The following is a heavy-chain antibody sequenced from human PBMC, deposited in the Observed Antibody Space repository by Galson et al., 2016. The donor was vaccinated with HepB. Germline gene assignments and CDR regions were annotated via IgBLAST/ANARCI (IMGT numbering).Heavy chain of an antibody. CDR2: ISAYNGNT. V-gene: IGHV1-18*01. Sequence: SVPVSCQASGSTFPRYGLYWVRQAPGQGLEWMGWISAYNGNTNYAQKLQGRVTMTTDPSTSTAYMELRSLRSDDTAVYYCAIWSPERGSYVGDGGQGTLLT. D-gene: IGHD3-16*01. CDR3: AIWSPERGSYVGD. CDR1: GSTFPRYG. J-gene: IGHJ4*02.